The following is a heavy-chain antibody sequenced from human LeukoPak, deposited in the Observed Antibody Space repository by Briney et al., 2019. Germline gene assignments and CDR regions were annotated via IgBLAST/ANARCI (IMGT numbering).Heavy chain of an antibody. V-gene: IGHV1-69*05. D-gene: IGHD3-3*01. CDR2: IIPIFGTA. Sequence: GSSVKVSCKASGGTFSSYAISWVRQAPGQGLEWMGGIIPIFGTANYAQKFQGRVTITTDESTSTAYMELSSLRSDDTAVYYCARANGPKAYDFWSGYYDNWFDPWGQGTLVTVSA. CDR1: GGTFSSYA. J-gene: IGHJ5*02. CDR3: ARANGPKAYDFWSGYYDNWFDP.